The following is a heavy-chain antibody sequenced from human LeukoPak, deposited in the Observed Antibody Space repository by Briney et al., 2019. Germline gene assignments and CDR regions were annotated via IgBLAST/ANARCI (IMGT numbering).Heavy chain of an antibody. J-gene: IGHJ4*02. Sequence: PGGSLRLSCAASEFTFSDYYMSWIRQAPGKGLEWVSYISGGSSFTYYVDSVKGRFTISRDNAKNSLYLQMNSLRAEDTAVYYCARDLGYSSGPNYWGQGTRVTVSS. CDR2: ISGGSSFT. V-gene: IGHV3-11*06. CDR1: EFTFSDYY. CDR3: ARDLGYSSGPNY. D-gene: IGHD6-19*01.